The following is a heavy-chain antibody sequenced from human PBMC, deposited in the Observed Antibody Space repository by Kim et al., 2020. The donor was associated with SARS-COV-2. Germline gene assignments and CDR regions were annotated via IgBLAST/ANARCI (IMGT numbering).Heavy chain of an antibody. V-gene: IGHV1-69*13. CDR1: GGTFSSYA. CDR2: IIPIFGTA. CDR3: ARGYGAPITMVRGVYYFDY. J-gene: IGHJ4*02. D-gene: IGHD3-10*01. Sequence: SVKVSCKASGGTFSSYAISWVRQAPGQGLEWMGGIIPIFGTANYAQKFQGRVTITADESTSTAYMELSSLRSEDTAVYYCARGYGAPITMVRGVYYFDYWGQGTLVTVSS.